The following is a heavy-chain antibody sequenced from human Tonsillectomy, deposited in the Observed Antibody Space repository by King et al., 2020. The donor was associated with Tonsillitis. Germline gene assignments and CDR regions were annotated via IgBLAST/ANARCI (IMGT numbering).Heavy chain of an antibody. Sequence: QLQESGPGLVKPSQTLSLTCTVSGGSISSGGHYWTWIRQHPGKALEWIGYIYSTGSTYYNPSLKSRVTISVDTSKNQFSLKVNSVTAADTAVYFCARGARYDSSNYLWFDPWGQGTRVTVSS. CDR2: IYSTGST. J-gene: IGHJ5*02. CDR1: GGSISSGGHY. V-gene: IGHV4-31*03. D-gene: IGHD3-22*01. CDR3: ARGARYDSSNYLWFDP.